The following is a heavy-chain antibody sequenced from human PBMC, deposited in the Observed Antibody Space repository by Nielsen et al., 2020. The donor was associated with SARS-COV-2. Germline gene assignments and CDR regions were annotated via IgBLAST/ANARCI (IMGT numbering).Heavy chain of an antibody. V-gene: IGHV6-1*01. CDR3: ARARGAYGDYYYYYTDV. Sequence: WIGQSPSRGLEWLGRTYYRSKWYNDYAVSVKSRITINPDTSKNQFSLHLNSVTPEDTAVYYCARARGAYGDYYYYYTDVWGKGTTVTVSS. CDR2: TYYRSKWYN. D-gene: IGHD4-17*01. J-gene: IGHJ6*03.